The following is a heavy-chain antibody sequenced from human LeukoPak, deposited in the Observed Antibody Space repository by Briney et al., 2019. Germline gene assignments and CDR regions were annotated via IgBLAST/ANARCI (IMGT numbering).Heavy chain of an antibody. V-gene: IGHV1-2*02. D-gene: IGHD6-13*01. J-gene: IGHJ5*01. CDR2: INPDSGGT. CDR1: GYTFTGYY. Sequence: ASVKVSCKASGYTFTGYYLHWVRQAPGQGPEWMGWINPDSGGTNYAQRFQGRVTMTRDTSFSTAYMELSRLRSDDTAVYYCAREATGSSSPNWFDPWGQGTLVTVSS. CDR3: AREATGSSSPNWFDP.